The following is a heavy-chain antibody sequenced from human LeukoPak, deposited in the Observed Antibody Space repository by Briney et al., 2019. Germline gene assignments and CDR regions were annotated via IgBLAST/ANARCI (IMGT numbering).Heavy chain of an antibody. V-gene: IGHV3-15*01. CDR2: IKRKDEGGTT. D-gene: IGHD6-19*01. CDR3: TPVEQWLGQALLY. CDR1: GFIFTNAW. J-gene: IGHJ4*02. Sequence: PGGSLRLSCAASGFIFTNAWMSWVRQAPGKGLEWVGRIKRKDEGGTTDYAAPVKGRFTISRDDSQNTVYLQMYSLKTEDTAVYCCTPVEQWLGQALLYWGQGNLVTVSS.